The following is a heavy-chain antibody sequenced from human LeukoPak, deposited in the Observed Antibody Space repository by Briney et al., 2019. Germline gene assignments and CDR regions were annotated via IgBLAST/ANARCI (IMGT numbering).Heavy chain of an antibody. CDR3: ARGRTTVTTLRYLDL. J-gene: IGHJ2*01. V-gene: IGHV1-18*01. Sequence: ASVKVSCKAYGYTFTSYGISWVRQAPGQGLEWMGWISAYNGDANYAQNLQGRVTMTTNTSTTTVYMELRSLRSDDTAVYYCARGRTTVTTLRYLDLWGRGTLVTVSS. D-gene: IGHD4-17*01. CDR1: GYTFTSYG. CDR2: ISAYNGDA.